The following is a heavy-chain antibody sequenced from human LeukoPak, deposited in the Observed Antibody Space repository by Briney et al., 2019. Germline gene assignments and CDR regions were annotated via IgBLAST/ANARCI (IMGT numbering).Heavy chain of an antibody. V-gene: IGHV3-66*01. J-gene: IGHJ4*02. CDR2: IYSGGST. Sequence: PGGSLRLSCAASGFTFDDYGMSWVRQAPGKGLEWVSVIYSGGSTYYADSVKGRFTISRENSKNTLYLQMNSLRAEDTAVFYCARDRGGTDDFWSGYYTGYFDYWGQGTLVTVSS. CDR1: GFTFDDYG. CDR3: ARDRGGTDDFWSGYYTGYFDY. D-gene: IGHD3-3*01.